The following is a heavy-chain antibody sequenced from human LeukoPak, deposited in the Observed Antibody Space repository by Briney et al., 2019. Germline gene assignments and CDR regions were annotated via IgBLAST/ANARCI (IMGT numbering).Heavy chain of an antibody. V-gene: IGHV4-34*01. Sequence: PSETLSLTCAVYGGSFSGYYWSWIRQPPGKGLEWIGEINHSGSANYNPSLKSRVTISVDTSKNQFSLKLSSVTAADTAVYYCARFSAAAHNWFDPWGQGTLVTVSS. CDR1: GGSFSGYY. CDR3: ARFSAAAHNWFDP. CDR2: INHSGSA. D-gene: IGHD2-2*01. J-gene: IGHJ5*02.